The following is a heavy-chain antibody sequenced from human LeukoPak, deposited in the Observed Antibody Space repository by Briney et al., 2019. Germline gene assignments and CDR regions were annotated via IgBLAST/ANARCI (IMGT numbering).Heavy chain of an antibody. V-gene: IGHV1-69*04. Sequence: GAPVKVSCKASGGTFSSYAISWVRQAPGQGLEWMGRIIPILGIANYAQKFQGRVTITADKSTSTAYMELSSLRSEDTAVYYCARKQKIVVDWGQGTLVTVSS. D-gene: IGHD2/OR15-2a*01. CDR2: IIPILGIA. CDR1: GGTFSSYA. J-gene: IGHJ4*02. CDR3: ARKQKIVVD.